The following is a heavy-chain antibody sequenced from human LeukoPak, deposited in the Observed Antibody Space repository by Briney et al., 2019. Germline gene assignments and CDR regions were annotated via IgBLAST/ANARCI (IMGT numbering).Heavy chain of an antibody. CDR2: MNPNSGNT. CDR3: ARPPRGDCWSGYYYYMDV. D-gene: IGHD3-3*01. CDR1: GYTFTSYD. J-gene: IGHJ6*03. Sequence: ASVKVSCKASGYTFTSYDINWVRQATGQGLEWMGWMNPNSGNTGYAQKFQGRVTITRNTSISTAYMELSSLRSEDTAVYYCARPPRGDCWSGYYYYMDVWGKGTTVAVSS. V-gene: IGHV1-8*03.